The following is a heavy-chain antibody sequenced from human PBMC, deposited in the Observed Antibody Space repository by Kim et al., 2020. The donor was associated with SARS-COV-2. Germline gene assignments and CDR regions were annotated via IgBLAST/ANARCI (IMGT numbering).Heavy chain of an antibody. V-gene: IGHV3-15*01. D-gene: IGHD6-13*01. CDR2: IKSTTDGGTT. Sequence: GGSLRLSCADSGFTFSNAWMSWVRQAPGKGLEWVGRIKSTTDGGTTDYAAPVKGRFTISRDDSKNTLYLQMNSLKIEDTAVYYCTIPRGSNWYNAFDIWGQGTLVPVSS. CDR1: GFTFSNAW. CDR3: TIPRGSNWYNAFDI. J-gene: IGHJ3*02.